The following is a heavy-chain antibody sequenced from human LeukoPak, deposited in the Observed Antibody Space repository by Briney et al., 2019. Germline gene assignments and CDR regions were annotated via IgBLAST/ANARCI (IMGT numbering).Heavy chain of an antibody. Sequence: SQTLSLTCAVSGDRVSSKNGAWNWIRQSPSRDLEWLGRTYYRSKWYNDYAESMEGRMTISQDTSKNQYSLHLNSVTPDDTAVYYCARDLGTTGWHTFDYWGQGTLVTVSS. D-gene: IGHD6-19*01. J-gene: IGHJ4*02. CDR2: TYYRSKWYN. V-gene: IGHV6-1*01. CDR1: GDRVSSKNGA. CDR3: ARDLGTTGWHTFDY.